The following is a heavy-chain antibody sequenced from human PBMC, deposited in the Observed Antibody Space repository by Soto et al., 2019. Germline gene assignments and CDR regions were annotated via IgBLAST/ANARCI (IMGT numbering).Heavy chain of an antibody. CDR2: IDYNGVT. CDR3: GRVMIGTSRHTDSDY. CDR1: GASISSRDHY. D-gene: IGHD2-8*01. Sequence: ETLSLTCTVSGASISSRDHYWGWIRQTPGKGLEWIGNIDYNGVTYYNPSLKSRVTVSKDTSKNQFSLKVASVTAADTAIYYCGRVMIGTSRHTDSDYWGQGTQVTVS. J-gene: IGHJ4*02. V-gene: IGHV4-39*01.